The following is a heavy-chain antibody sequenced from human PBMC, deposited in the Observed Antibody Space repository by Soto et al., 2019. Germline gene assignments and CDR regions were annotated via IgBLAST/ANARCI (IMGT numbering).Heavy chain of an antibody. CDR1: GYTFTSYG. CDR2: ISAYNGNT. D-gene: IGHD2-15*01. CDR3: ARGSSGPLGYCSGDSCSKGMDV. J-gene: IGHJ6*02. V-gene: IGHV1-18*01. Sequence: ASVKVSCKASGYTFTSYGISWVRQAPGQGLEWMGWISAYNGNTNYAQKLQGRVTMTTDTSTSTAYMELRSLRSDDTAVYYCARGSSGPLGYCSGDSCSKGMDVWGQGTTVTVSS.